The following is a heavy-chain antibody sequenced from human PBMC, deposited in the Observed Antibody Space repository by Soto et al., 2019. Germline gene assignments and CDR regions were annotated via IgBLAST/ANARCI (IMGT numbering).Heavy chain of an antibody. CDR3: ARLTGGVFDY. CDR2: IYYSGST. J-gene: IGHJ4*02. Sequence: PSETLSLTCTVSGGSISSYYWSWIRQPPGKGLEWIGYIYYSGSTNYNPSLKSRVTISVDTSKNQFSLKLSSVTAADTAVYYCARLTGGVFDYWGQGTLVTVSS. D-gene: IGHD3-10*01. CDR1: GGSISSYY. V-gene: IGHV4-59*01.